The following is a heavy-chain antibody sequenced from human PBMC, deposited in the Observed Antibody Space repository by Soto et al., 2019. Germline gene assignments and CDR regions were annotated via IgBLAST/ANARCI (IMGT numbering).Heavy chain of an antibody. V-gene: IGHV5-10-1*01. D-gene: IGHD5-18*01. CDR1: GYTFTSYY. CDR2: IDPSDSYT. Sequence: XESLKISCEGSGYTFTSYYITWARQLPGKGLEWMGRIDPSDSYTTYNPSFRGHVTISADKSIRTAYLQWSSLEASDSGMYYCARGHTAVVHKGVDVWCQGSPVTVSS. J-gene: IGHJ6*02. CDR3: ARGHTAVVHKGVDV.